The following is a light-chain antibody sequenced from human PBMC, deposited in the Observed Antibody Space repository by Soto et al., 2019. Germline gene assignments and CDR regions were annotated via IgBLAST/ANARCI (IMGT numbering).Light chain of an antibody. Sequence: QSALTQPASVSGSLGQSITISCTGTSSDVGSYNLVSWYQQHPGKAPKFMIYEGSKRPSGVSNRFSGSKSGNTASLTISGLQAEDEADYYCCSYAGSSTLVFGGGTKLTVL. CDR3: CSYAGSSTLV. V-gene: IGLV2-23*01. CDR2: EGS. J-gene: IGLJ2*01. CDR1: SSDVGSYNL.